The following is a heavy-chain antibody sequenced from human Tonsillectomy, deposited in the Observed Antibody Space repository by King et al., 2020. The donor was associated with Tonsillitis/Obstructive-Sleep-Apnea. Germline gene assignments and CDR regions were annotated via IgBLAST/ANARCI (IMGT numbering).Heavy chain of an antibody. J-gene: IGHJ4*02. Sequence: DVQLVESGGGLVQPGGSLRLSCAASGFTFSSYWMHWVRHAPGKGLVWVSRINSDGSSTSYADSVKGRFPISRDNAKNTLYLQMNSLRAEDTAVVYCARCPLGYCCGGYLHFPYYFDNWGQGTLVTVSS. V-gene: IGHV3-74*01. CDR3: ARCPLGYCCGGYLHFPYYFDN. CDR1: GFTFSSYW. D-gene: IGHD2-15*01. CDR2: INSDGSST.